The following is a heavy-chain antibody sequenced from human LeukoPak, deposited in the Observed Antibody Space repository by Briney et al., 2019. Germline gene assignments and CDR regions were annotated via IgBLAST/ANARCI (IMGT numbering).Heavy chain of an antibody. CDR3: ARIIRGSFSSLGYMDV. Sequence: SETLSLTCSVSGGSISQYYWGWIRQPPGKRLEWMGQIYSSGSTDYNPSLKSRVSISMDSSENQFSLKLSSPTAADTAVYYCARIIRGSFSSLGYMDVWGKGTTATVSS. CDR1: GGSISQYY. V-gene: IGHV4-59*01. CDR2: IYSSGST. J-gene: IGHJ6*03. D-gene: IGHD3-10*01.